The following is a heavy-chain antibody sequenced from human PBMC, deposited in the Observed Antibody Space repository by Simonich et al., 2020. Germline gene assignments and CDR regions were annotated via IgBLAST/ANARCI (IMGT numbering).Heavy chain of an antibody. CDR3: ARANERDY. J-gene: IGHJ4*02. V-gene: IGHV3-21*01. CDR2: ISSSSSYI. CDR1: GFTFSSYS. Sequence: EVQLVESGGGLVKPGGSLRLSCAASGFTFSSYSIKWVRQAPGRGLEWVSAISSSSSYIYYADSVKGRFTISRDNAKNSLYLQMNSLRAEDTAVYYCARANERDYWGQGTLVTVSS. D-gene: IGHD1-1*01.